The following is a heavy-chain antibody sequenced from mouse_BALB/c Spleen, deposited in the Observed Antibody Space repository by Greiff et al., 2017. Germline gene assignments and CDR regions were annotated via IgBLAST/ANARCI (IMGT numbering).Heavy chain of an antibody. J-gene: IGHJ4*01. CDR2: INSDGGST. V-gene: IGHV5-2*01. Sequence: EVQLVESGGGLVQPGESLKLSCESNEYEFPSHDMSWVRKTPEKRLELVAAINSDGGSTYYPDTMERRFIISRDNTKKTLYLQMSSLRSEDTALYYCARRGSGYGDYYAMDYWGQGTSVTVSS. CDR1: EYEFPSHD. D-gene: IGHD3-1*01. CDR3: ARRGSGYGDYYAMDY.